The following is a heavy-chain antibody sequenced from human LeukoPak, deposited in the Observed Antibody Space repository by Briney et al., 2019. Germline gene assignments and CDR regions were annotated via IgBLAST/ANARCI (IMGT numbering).Heavy chain of an antibody. CDR2: ISYDGSNK. CDR1: GFTFSSYG. V-gene: IGHV3-30*03. J-gene: IGHJ6*03. Sequence: QTGGSLRLSCAASGFTFSSYGMHWVRQAPGKGLEWVAVISYDGSNKYYADSVKGRFTISRDNSKNTLYLQMNSLRAEDTAVYYCARSRSGYYMDVWGKGTTVTVSS. D-gene: IGHD3-10*01. CDR3: ARSRSGYYMDV.